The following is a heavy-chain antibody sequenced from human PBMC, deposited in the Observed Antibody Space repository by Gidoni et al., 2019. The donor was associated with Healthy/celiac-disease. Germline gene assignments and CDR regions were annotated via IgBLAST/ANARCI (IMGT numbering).Heavy chain of an antibody. CDR2: INHSGST. Sequence: QVQLQQWGAGLLKPSETLSLTCAVYGGSFSGYYWSWIRQPPGKGLEWIGEINHSGSTNYNPSLKSRVTISVDTSKNQFSLKLSSVTAADTAVYYCARGRGTAAAQTVTPFADYWGQGTLVTVSS. V-gene: IGHV4-34*01. J-gene: IGHJ4*02. CDR3: ARGRGTAAAQTVTPFADY. CDR1: GGSFSGYY. D-gene: IGHD6-13*01.